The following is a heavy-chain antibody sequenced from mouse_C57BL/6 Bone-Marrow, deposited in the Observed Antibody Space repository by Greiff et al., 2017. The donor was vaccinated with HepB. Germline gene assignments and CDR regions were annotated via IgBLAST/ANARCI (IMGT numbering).Heavy chain of an antibody. Sequence: EVQLQESGPGLAKPSQTLSLTCSVTGYSITSDYWNWIRKFPGNKLEYMGYISDSGSTYYNPSLKSRISITRNTSKNQYYLQLNSVTTEDTATYYCAKLRFYYDYDGAYFDYWGQGTTLTVSS. V-gene: IGHV3-8*01. CDR3: AKLRFYYDYDGAYFDY. J-gene: IGHJ2*01. CDR2: ISDSGST. CDR1: GYSITSDY. D-gene: IGHD2-4*01.